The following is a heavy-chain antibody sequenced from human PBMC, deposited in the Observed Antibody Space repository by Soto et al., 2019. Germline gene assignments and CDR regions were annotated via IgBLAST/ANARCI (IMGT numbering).Heavy chain of an antibody. Sequence: QITLKESGPTLVKPTQTLTLTCTFSGFSLSNRVMGVGWIRQPPGKALEWLALIYWDDNKRYSPSLKSRLTIAKDTSKNQVVLTMTNMDPVDTSTYYCANRMTGTTDDAFDIWGQGTMVTVSS. CDR3: ANRMTGTTDDAFDI. J-gene: IGHJ3*02. D-gene: IGHD1-20*01. CDR2: IYWDDNK. V-gene: IGHV2-5*02. CDR1: GFSLSNRVMG.